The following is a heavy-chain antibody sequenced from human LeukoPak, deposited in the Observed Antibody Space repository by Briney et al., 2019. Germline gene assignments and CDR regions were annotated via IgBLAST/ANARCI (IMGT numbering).Heavy chain of an antibody. V-gene: IGHV3-13*01. CDR3: ARDRRGAAFDI. J-gene: IGHJ3*02. CDR2: IGTAGDT. CDR1: GFTFSSYD. Sequence: GGSLRLSCAASGFTFSSYDMHWVRQATGKGLEWVSAIGTAGDTYYPGSVKGRFTISRENAKNSLYLQMNSLRAEDTAVYYCARDRRGAAFDIWGQGTMVTVSS.